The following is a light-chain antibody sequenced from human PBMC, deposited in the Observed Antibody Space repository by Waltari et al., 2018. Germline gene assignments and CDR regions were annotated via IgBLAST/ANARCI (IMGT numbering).Light chain of an antibody. Sequence: EIVLTQSPGTLSLSPGERATLSCRASQSVSRDLAWYQQKPGQAPRLLIYDPSSRATGIPDRFSGSGSGTDFSLAISRLEPEDFAVYYCQKYGSLPATFGQGTKVEIK. CDR3: QKYGSLPAT. V-gene: IGKV3-20*01. J-gene: IGKJ1*01. CDR1: QSVSRD. CDR2: DPS.